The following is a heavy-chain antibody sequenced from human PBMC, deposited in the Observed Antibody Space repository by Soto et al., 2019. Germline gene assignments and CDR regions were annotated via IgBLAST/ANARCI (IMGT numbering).Heavy chain of an antibody. CDR1: GFTVSSNY. Sequence: EVQLVETGGGLIQPGGSLRLSCAASGFTVSSNYMSWVRQAPGKGLEWVSVIYSGGSAYYADCVKGRFTISRDNFKNTLFLQMNSLRAEDTAVYYCARDGDYGDYGYWGQGTLVTVSS. CDR3: ARDGDYGDYGY. CDR2: IYSGGSA. D-gene: IGHD4-17*01. V-gene: IGHV3-53*02. J-gene: IGHJ4*02.